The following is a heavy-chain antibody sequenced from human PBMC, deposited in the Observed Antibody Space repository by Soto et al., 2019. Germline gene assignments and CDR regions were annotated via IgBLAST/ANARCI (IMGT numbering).Heavy chain of an antibody. V-gene: IGHV1-69*05. CDR3: ARDSAQHYFDWLSIELSTGYYYYYGMDV. J-gene: IGHJ6*02. CDR2: IIPIFGTT. Sequence: SVKVSCKASGGTFSSYAISWVRQAPGQGLEWMGGIIPIFGTTNYAQKFQGRVTITTDESTSTAYMELSSLRSEDTAVYYCARDSAQHYFDWLSIELSTGYYYYYGMDVWGQGTTVTVSS. D-gene: IGHD3-9*01. CDR1: GGTFSSYA.